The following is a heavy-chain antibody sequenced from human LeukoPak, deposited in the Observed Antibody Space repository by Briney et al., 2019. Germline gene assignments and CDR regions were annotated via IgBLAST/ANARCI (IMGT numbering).Heavy chain of an antibody. V-gene: IGHV3-23*01. CDR2: ISGSGGST. CDR1: GFTFSSYA. D-gene: IGHD2-15*01. J-gene: IGHJ4*02. CDR3: AKDQFRYCSGGFDY. Sequence: GGSLRPSCAASGFTFSSYAMSWVRQAPGKGLEWVSAISGSGGSTYYADSVKGRFTISRDNSKNTLYLQMNSLRAEDTAVYYCAKDQFRYCSGGFDYWGQGTLVTVSS.